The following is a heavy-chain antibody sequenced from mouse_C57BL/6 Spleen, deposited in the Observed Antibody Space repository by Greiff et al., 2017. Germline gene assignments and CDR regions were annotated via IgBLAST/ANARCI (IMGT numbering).Heavy chain of an antibody. CDR1: GYTFTSYS. V-gene: IGHV1-64*01. CDR2: FHPNSGST. Sequence: QVQLKQPGAELVKPGASVKLSCKASGYTFTSYSMHWVKQRPGQGLEWIGMFHPNSGSTNYNEKFKSKATLTVDKSSSTAYMQLSSLTSEDSAVXYCARNPYYSMDYWGQGTSVTVSS. J-gene: IGHJ4*01. CDR3: ARNPYYSMDY.